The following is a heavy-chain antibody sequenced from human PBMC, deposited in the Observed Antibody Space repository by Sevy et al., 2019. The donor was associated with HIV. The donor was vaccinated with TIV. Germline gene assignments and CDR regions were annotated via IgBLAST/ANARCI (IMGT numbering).Heavy chain of an antibody. Sequence: GGSLRLSCAASGFTFSSYEMYWVRQAPGKGLEWVSYISNSGTTISYSDSVRGRFSISRDNARNSLYLQMNSLRAEDTAVYYCARELPPSATTVAHFDYWGQGTLVTVSS. CDR2: ISNSGTTI. CDR3: ARELPPSATTVAHFDY. CDR1: GFTFSSYE. J-gene: IGHJ4*02. V-gene: IGHV3-48*03. D-gene: IGHD4-17*01.